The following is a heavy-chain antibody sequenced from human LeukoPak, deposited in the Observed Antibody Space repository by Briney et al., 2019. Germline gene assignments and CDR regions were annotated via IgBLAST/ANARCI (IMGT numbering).Heavy chain of an antibody. D-gene: IGHD2-2*01. J-gene: IGHJ2*01. CDR1: GFTFSSYD. CDR2: IGTAGDT. Sequence: GGSLRLSCAASGFTFSSYDMHWVRQATGKGLEWVSAIGTAGDTYYPGSVKGRFTISRENAKNSLYPQMNSLRAGDTAVYYCAREGVPAARKLAMCWYFDLWGRGTLVTVSS. CDR3: AREGVPAARKLAMCWYFDL. V-gene: IGHV3-13*01.